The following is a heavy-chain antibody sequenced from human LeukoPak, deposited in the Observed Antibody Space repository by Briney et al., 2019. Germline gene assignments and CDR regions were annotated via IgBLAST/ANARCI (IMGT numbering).Heavy chain of an antibody. CDR3: ARERNLHTHYDFSYYYMDV. J-gene: IGHJ6*03. V-gene: IGHV4-61*02. CDR1: GGSISSGSYY. CDR2: IYTSGST. Sequence: PSETLSLTCTVSGGSISSGSYYWSWIRQPAGKGLEWIGRIYTSGSTNYNPSLKSRVTISVDTSKNQFSLKLSSVTAADTAVYYCARERNLHTHYDFSYYYMDVWGKGTTVTVSS. D-gene: IGHD3-3*01.